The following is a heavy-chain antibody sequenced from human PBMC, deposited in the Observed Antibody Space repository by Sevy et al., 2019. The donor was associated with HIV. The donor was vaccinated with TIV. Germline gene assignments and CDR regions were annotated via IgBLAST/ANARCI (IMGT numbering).Heavy chain of an antibody. J-gene: IGHJ4*02. CDR1: GYTLTELS. Sequence: ASVKVSCKVSGYTLTELSMHWLRQAPGKGLEWVGSFDPEDGETVYEHNFQGRVSMTEDTSTDTAYMEVISLKFDDTAVYYCATTKDYYDSSGYPFDYWGQGTLVTVSS. CDR3: ATTKDYYDSSGYPFDY. V-gene: IGHV1-24*01. CDR2: FDPEDGET. D-gene: IGHD3-22*01.